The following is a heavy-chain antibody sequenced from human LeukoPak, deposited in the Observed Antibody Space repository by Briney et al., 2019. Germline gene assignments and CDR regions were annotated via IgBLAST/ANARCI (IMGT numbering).Heavy chain of an antibody. CDR1: GGSISSYY. Sequence: SETLSLTCTVSGGSISSYYWSWIRQPPGKGLEWIGYIYYTGSTNYNPSLNSRVTISVGASKNQFSLKLSSVTAADTAVYYCARLDSGYEIDYWGQGTLVTVSS. D-gene: IGHD5-12*01. CDR2: IYYTGST. J-gene: IGHJ4*02. V-gene: IGHV4-59*08. CDR3: ARLDSGYEIDY.